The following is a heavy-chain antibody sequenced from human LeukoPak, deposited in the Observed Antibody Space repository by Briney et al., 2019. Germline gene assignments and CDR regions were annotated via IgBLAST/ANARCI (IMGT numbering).Heavy chain of an antibody. J-gene: IGHJ5*02. CDR2: ISGSGGST. V-gene: IGHV3-23*01. D-gene: IGHD3-10*01. Sequence: PGGSLRLSCAASGFTFSSYAMSWVRQAPGKGLEWVLAISGSGGSTYYADSVKGRFTISRDNSKNTLYLQMNSLRAEDTAVYYCAKDRAAMVRGVIISSKKNWFDPWGQGTLVTVSS. CDR1: GFTFSSYA. CDR3: AKDRAAMVRGVIISSKKNWFDP.